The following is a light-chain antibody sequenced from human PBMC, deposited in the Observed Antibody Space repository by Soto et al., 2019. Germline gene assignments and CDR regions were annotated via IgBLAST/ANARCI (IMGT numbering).Light chain of an antibody. CDR1: QDICGS. CDR3: LQVYSLPRT. V-gene: IGKV1-12*01. Sequence: IQMPLSPSSVSASVGDRITITCRASQDICGSVAWFQQKPGKAPQYLIQAASILQSGVPSRFSGSGSGTEFILTINNLQPEDFASYFCLQVYSLPRTFGLGTKVDIK. J-gene: IGKJ1*01. CDR2: AAS.